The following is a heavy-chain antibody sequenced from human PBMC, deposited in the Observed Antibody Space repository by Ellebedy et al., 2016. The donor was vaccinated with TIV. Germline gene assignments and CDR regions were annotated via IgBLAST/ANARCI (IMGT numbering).Heavy chain of an antibody. CDR3: ARLVGATGGVDY. D-gene: IGHD1-26*01. CDR1: GYSFTSYW. J-gene: IGHJ4*02. Sequence: GGSLRLSCEGSGYSFTSYWIAWVRQMPGKGLEWMGIIYPGDSHTRYSPSFQGQVTISADKSISTAYLQWSSLKASDTAMYYCARLVGATGGVDYWGQGTLVTVSS. V-gene: IGHV5-51*01. CDR2: IYPGDSHT.